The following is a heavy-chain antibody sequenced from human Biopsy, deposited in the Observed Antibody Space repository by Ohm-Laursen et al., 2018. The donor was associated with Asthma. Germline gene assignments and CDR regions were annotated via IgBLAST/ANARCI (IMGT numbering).Heavy chain of an antibody. CDR3: ARSYCGGDCFSPFDY. V-gene: IGHV1-69*01. CDR2: IIPIFGTP. D-gene: IGHD2-21*01. Sequence: SSVKVSCKASGGTFNSDAISWVRQAPGQGLEWMGGIIPIFGTPSYAQNFQGRLTITADDSTSTVYMELSSLRSEDTAMYYCARSYCGGDCFSPFDYWGQGTLVTVSS. J-gene: IGHJ4*02. CDR1: GGTFNSDA.